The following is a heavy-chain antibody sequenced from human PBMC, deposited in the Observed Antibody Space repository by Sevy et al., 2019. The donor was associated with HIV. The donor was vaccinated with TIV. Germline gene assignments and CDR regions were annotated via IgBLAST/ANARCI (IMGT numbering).Heavy chain of an antibody. J-gene: IGHJ4*02. V-gene: IGHV4-59*01. Sequence: SETLSLTCTVSGGSISSYYWSWIRQPPGKGLEWIGYIYYSGSTNYNPSLTSRVTISVDTSKNQFSLKLSSVTAADTAVDYCARDRGYYDSSGYYPGYYFDYWGQGTLVTVSS. CDR3: ARDRGYYDSSGYYPGYYFDY. CDR2: IYYSGST. CDR1: GGSISSYY. D-gene: IGHD3-22*01.